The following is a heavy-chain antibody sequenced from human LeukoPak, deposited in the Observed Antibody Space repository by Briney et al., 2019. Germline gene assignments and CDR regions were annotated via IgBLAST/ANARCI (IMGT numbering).Heavy chain of an antibody. CDR2: IYTSGST. CDR3: ARDLRGRYYDSSGFGYYYYMDV. D-gene: IGHD3-22*01. Sequence: SETLSLTCTVSGGSVTSGSHYWSWIRQPAGKGLEWIGRIYTSGSTNYNPSLKSRVTMSVDTSKNQLSLKLSSVTAADTAVYYCARDLRGRYYDSSGFGYYYYMDVWGKGTTVTVSS. J-gene: IGHJ6*03. CDR1: GGSVTSGSHY. V-gene: IGHV4-61*02.